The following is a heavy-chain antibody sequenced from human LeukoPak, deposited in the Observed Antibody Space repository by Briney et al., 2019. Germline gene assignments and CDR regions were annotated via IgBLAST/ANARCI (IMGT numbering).Heavy chain of an antibody. CDR1: GGSLSSGSYY. V-gene: IGHV4-61*02. Sequence: SETLTLTCTVSGGSLSSGSYYWSWIRQPAGKGLEWIGRIYTSGSTNYNPSLKSRVTISVDTSKNQFSLKLSSVTAADTAVYYCASERVAWGDAFGIWGQGTMVTVSS. J-gene: IGHJ3*02. CDR3: ASERVAWGDAFGI. CDR2: IYTSGST. D-gene: IGHD2-15*01.